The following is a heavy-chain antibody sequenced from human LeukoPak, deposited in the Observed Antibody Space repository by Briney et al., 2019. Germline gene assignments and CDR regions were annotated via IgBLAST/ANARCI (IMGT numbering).Heavy chain of an antibody. CDR1: GYSISSGYY. V-gene: IGHV4-38-2*02. CDR3: ARDRAAAVGENWFDP. D-gene: IGHD6-13*01. Sequence: SEPLSLTCIVSGYSISSGYYWGWIRQPPGKGLEWIGSIYHSGSTNYNPSLKSRVTMSVDTSKNQFSLKLTSVTAADTAVYYCARDRAAAVGENWFDPWGQGTLVTVSS. J-gene: IGHJ5*02. CDR2: IYHSGST.